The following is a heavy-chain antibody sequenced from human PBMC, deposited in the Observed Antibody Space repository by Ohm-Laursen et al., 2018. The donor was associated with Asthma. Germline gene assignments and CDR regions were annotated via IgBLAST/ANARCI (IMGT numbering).Heavy chain of an antibody. CDR2: ISWNSGSI. CDR1: GFTFDDYA. V-gene: IGHV3-9*01. J-gene: IGHJ4*02. CDR3: AKDSSGWSTFDY. Sequence: SLRLSCAASGFTFDDYAMHWVRQAPGKGLEWVSGISWNSGSIGYADSVKGRFTISRDNAKNSLYLQMNSLRAEDTALYYCAKDSSGWSTFDYWGQGTLVTVSS. D-gene: IGHD6-19*01.